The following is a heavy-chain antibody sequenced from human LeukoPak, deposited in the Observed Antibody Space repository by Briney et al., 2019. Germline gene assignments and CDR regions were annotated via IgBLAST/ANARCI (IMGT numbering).Heavy chain of an antibody. CDR1: GFTFSSYG. Sequence: GGSLRLSCVASGFTFSSYGTHWVRQAPGKGLEWVAIMSFDGSHERYGDSVKGRFTLSRDNSKNTLYLQINSLRTEDTAVYYCARGGKCSDGKCYLIDYWGQGTLVTVSS. V-gene: IGHV3-30*03. CDR3: ARGGKCSDGKCYLIDY. CDR2: MSFDGSHE. D-gene: IGHD2-15*01. J-gene: IGHJ4*02.